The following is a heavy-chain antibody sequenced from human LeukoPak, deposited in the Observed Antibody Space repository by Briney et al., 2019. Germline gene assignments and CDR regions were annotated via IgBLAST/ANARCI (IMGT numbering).Heavy chain of an antibody. D-gene: IGHD3-16*02. Sequence: ASVKVSCKASGYTFTSYGISWVRQAPGQGLEWMGWISAYNGNTNYAQKLQGRVTITTDESTSTAYMELSSLRSEDTAVYYCARGYPYPPDYYYYYMDVWGKGTTVTVSS. CDR1: GYTFTSYG. V-gene: IGHV1-18*01. CDR3: ARGYPYPPDYYYYYMDV. CDR2: ISAYNGNT. J-gene: IGHJ6*03.